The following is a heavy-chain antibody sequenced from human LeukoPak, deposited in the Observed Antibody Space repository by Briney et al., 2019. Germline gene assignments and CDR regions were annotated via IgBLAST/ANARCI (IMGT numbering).Heavy chain of an antibody. D-gene: IGHD4-23*01. CDR2: ISSSSSYI. CDR1: GFTLRSYS. J-gene: IGHJ3*02. CDR3: ARDETPDDAFDI. V-gene: IGHV3-21*01. Sequence: GGSLRLSCGASGFTLRSYSMTWVRQAPGKGLEWVSSISSSSSYIYYAESVKGRFTISRDNAKNSLYLQMNSLRAEDTAVYYCARDETPDDAFDIWGQGTMVTVSS.